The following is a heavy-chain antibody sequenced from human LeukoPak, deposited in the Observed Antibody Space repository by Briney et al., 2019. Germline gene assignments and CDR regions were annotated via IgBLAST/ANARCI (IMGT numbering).Heavy chain of an antibody. V-gene: IGHV1-58*02. CDR1: GFTFTSSA. Sequence: GASVKVSCKASGFTFTSSAMQWVRQARGQRLEWIGWIVVGSGNTNYAQKFQERVTITRDMSTSTAYMELSSLRSEDTAVYYCAAWSGVVAARGYNWNVSRPADMDVWGQGTTVTVSS. D-gene: IGHD2-15*01. CDR2: IVVGSGNT. CDR3: AAWSGVVAARGYNWNVSRPADMDV. J-gene: IGHJ6*02.